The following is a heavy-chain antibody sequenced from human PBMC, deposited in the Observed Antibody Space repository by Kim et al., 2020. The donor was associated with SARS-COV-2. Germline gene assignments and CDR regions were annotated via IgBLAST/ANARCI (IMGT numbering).Heavy chain of an antibody. Sequence: ASVKVSCKASGYTFIRNAVHWVRQATGQGLEWMGWISTANGGTRYSSRFQGRVTFTRDTSANTVYMELNSLTSEDTAVFYCARDFGADYLSLAHDFWGQG. D-gene: IGHD2-21*02. J-gene: IGHJ3*01. V-gene: IGHV1-3*04. CDR3: ARDFGADYLSLAHDF. CDR2: ISTANGGT. CDR1: GYTFIRNA.